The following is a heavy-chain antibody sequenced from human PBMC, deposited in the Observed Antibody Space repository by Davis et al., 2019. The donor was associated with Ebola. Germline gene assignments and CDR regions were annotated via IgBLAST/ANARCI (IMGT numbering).Heavy chain of an antibody. J-gene: IGHJ4*02. CDR1: GFTFSSYW. Sequence: GSLRLSCAASGFTFSSYWMSWVRQAPGKGLEWVGFIRSKDYGGTTEYAASVKGRFSISRDDSKSIAYLQMNSLKTEDTAVYYCSREYGGNSNYWGQGTLVTVSS. D-gene: IGHD4-23*01. V-gene: IGHV3-49*04. CDR2: IRSKDYGGTT. CDR3: SREYGGNSNY.